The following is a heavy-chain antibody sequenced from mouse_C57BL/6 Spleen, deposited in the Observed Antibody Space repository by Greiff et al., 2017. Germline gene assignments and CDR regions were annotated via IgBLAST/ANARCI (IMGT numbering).Heavy chain of an antibody. V-gene: IGHV1-62-2*01. Sequence: VKLQQSGAELVKPGASVTLSCKASGYTFTEYTIHWVKQRSGQGLEWIGWFYPGSGSIKYNEKFKDKATLTADKSSSTVYMELSRLTSEDSAVXFCARHEDYYGYGYWYFDVWGTGTTVTVSS. CDR1: GYTFTEYT. D-gene: IGHD2-2*01. CDR2: FYPGSGSI. J-gene: IGHJ1*03. CDR3: ARHEDYYGYGYWYFDV.